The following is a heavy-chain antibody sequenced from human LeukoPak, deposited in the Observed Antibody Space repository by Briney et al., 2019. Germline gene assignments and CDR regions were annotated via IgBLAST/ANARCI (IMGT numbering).Heavy chain of an antibody. J-gene: IGHJ4*02. V-gene: IGHV3-30*19. CDR3: ARDLGELRFLEWLLQEFCFDY. Sequence: GGSLRLSCAASGFTFSSYGMHWVRQAPGKGLEWVAVISYDGSNKYYADSVKGRFTISRDNSKNTLYLQMNSLRAEDTAVYYCARDLGELRFLEWLLQEFCFDYWGQGTLVTVSS. CDR2: ISYDGSNK. D-gene: IGHD3-3*01. CDR1: GFTFSSYG.